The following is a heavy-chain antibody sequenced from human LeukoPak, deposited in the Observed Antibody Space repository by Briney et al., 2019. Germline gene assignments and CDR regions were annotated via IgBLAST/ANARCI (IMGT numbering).Heavy chain of an antibody. CDR2: IKGKAAGGTT. V-gene: IGHV3-15*01. CDR1: GFSFTDAW. CDR3: IPPPD. Sequence: GGSLRLSCAASGFSFTDAWMSWVRQAPGKGLEYVGRIKGKAAGGTTDYAATVKGRFTISRDESKNTLYLQMNSLRTEDTAIYSCIPPPDWGQGTPVTVSS. J-gene: IGHJ4*02.